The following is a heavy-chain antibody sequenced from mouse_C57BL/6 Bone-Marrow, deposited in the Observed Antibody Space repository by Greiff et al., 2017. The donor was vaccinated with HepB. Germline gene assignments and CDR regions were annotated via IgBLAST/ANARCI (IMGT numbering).Heavy chain of an antibody. J-gene: IGHJ4*01. CDR2: ISDGGSYT. CDR1: GFTFSSYA. V-gene: IGHV5-4*01. D-gene: IGHD1-1*01. Sequence: EVQLVESGGGLVKPGGSLKLSCAASGFTFSSYAMSWVHQTPEKRLEWVATISDGGSYTYYPDNVKGRFTISRDNAKNNLYLQMSHLKSEDTAMYYCARDYGSSYAMDYWGQGTSVTVSS. CDR3: ARDYGSSYAMDY.